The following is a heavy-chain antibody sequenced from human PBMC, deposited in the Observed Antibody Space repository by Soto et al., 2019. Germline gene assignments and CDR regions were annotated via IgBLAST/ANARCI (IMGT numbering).Heavy chain of an antibody. CDR1: GGSISSGGYS. CDR2: IYHSGST. Sequence: LSLTCAVSGGSISSGGYSWSWIRQPPGKGLEWIGYIYHSGSTYCNPSLKSRVTISVDRSKNQFSLKLSSVTAADTAVYYCARLRGITIFGVVPEYYFDYWGQGTLVTVSS. J-gene: IGHJ4*02. V-gene: IGHV4-30-2*01. D-gene: IGHD3-3*01. CDR3: ARLRGITIFGVVPEYYFDY.